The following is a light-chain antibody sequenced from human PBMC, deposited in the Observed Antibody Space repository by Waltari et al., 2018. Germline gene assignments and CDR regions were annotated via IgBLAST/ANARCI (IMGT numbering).Light chain of an antibody. CDR3: ATWDDSLSGRV. V-gene: IGLV1-44*01. J-gene: IGLJ3*02. Sequence: QSVLTQPPSTSGTPGQRVTISCSGSTSNIGTNTVTWYQLLPGTAPKTVTFANYLRPPGVPDRFSASKSGTSASLVIIGLQSEDEADYFCATWDDSLSGRVFGGGTKVTVL. CDR1: TSNIGTNT. CDR2: ANY.